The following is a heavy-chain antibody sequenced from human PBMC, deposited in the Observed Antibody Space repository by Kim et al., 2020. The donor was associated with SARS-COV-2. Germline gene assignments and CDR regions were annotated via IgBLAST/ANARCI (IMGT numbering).Heavy chain of an antibody. V-gene: IGHV4-30-2*04. D-gene: IGHD3-22*01. Sequence: SRVTISVGTSKNQFSLKLSSVTAADTAVYYCARDWNFYDSSGYYYRYFDYWGQGILVTVSS. J-gene: IGHJ4*02. CDR3: ARDWNFYDSSGYYYRYFDY.